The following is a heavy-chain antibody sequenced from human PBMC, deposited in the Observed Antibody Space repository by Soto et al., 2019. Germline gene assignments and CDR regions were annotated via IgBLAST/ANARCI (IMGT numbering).Heavy chain of an antibody. D-gene: IGHD5-18*01. CDR3: AREYSSGYYYFYAMDV. J-gene: IGHJ6*02. V-gene: IGHV3-66*01. CDR1: GFTVSSNY. CDR2: IYSGGST. Sequence: EVQLVESGGGLVQPGGSLRLSCAASGFTVSSNYMSWVRQAPGKGLEWVSVIYSGGSTYYADSVKGRFTISRDNSKNTLYLQMNSLRAEDTAVYYCAREYSSGYYYFYAMDVWDQGTTVTVSS.